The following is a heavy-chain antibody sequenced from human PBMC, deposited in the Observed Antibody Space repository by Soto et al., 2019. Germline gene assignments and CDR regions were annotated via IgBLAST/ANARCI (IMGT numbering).Heavy chain of an antibody. Sequence: PGGSLRLSCTASGFTFGDYAMSWFRQAPGKGLEWVGFIRSKAYGGTTEYAASVKGRFTISRDDSKSIAYLQMNSLKTEDTAVYYCTTNAVAANYYYYGMDVGGQGNTVTGS. CDR3: TTNAVAANYYYYGMDV. J-gene: IGHJ6*02. D-gene: IGHD6-19*01. CDR1: GFTFGDYA. V-gene: IGHV3-49*03. CDR2: IRSKAYGGTT.